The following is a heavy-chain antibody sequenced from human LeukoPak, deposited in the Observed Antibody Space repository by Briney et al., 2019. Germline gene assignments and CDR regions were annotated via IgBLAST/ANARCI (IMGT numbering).Heavy chain of an antibody. CDR3: AREDCSSTSCFNWFDP. J-gene: IGHJ5*02. CDR2: ISYDGSNK. CDR1: GFTFSSYA. D-gene: IGHD2-2*01. V-gene: IGHV3-30-3*01. Sequence: GGSLRLSCAASGFTFSSYAMHWVRQAPGKGLEWVAVISYDGSNKYYADSVKGRFTISRDNSKNTLYLQMNSLRAEDTAVYYCAREDCSSTSCFNWFDPRGQGTLVTVSS.